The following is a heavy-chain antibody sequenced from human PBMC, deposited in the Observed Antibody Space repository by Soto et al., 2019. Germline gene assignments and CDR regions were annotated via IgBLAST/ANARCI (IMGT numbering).Heavy chain of an antibody. D-gene: IGHD6-13*01. CDR3: ARGGIAAAGNSIDY. V-gene: IGHV3-74*01. Sequence: GGSLRLSCAASGFTFSSYWMHWVRQAPGKGLVWVSRINSDGSSTSYADSVKGRFTISRDNAKNTLYLQMNSLRAEDTAVYYCARGGIAAAGNSIDYWGQGTLVTVSS. CDR2: INSDGSST. J-gene: IGHJ4*02. CDR1: GFTFSSYW.